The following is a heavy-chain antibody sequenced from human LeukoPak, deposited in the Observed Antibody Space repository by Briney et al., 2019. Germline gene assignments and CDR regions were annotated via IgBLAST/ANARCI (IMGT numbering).Heavy chain of an antibody. CDR3: ARGIRYCSSTSCYRRFNWFDP. V-gene: IGHV4-59*01. CDR2: IYYSGST. Sequence: TETLSLTCTVSGGSISSYYWSWIRQPPGKGLEWIGYIYYSGSTNFNHSLKRRVTISVDTSKNQFSLKLSSVTAADTAVDYCARGIRYCSSTSCYRRFNWFDPWGQGTLVTVSS. CDR1: GGSISSYY. J-gene: IGHJ5*02. D-gene: IGHD2-2*02.